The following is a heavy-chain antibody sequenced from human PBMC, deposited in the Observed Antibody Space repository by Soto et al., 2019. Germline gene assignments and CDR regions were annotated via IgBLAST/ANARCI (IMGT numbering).Heavy chain of an antibody. J-gene: IGHJ6*02. CDR2: INAGNGNT. V-gene: IGHV1-3*01. Sequence: QVQLVQSGAEVKKPGASVKVSCKASGYTFTSYAMHWVRQAPGQRLEWMGWINAGNGNTKYSQKFQGRVTITRDTTAITAYMELSSLRSDDTAVYYCASDTGTILCLEYCMDVWGQGTSVTVSS. CDR1: GYTFTSYA. D-gene: IGHD1-1*01. CDR3: ASDTGTILCLEYCMDV.